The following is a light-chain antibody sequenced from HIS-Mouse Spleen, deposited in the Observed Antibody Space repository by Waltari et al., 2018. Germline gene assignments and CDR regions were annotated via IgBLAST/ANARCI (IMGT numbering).Light chain of an antibody. CDR3: QKYKSALRALT. CDR1: QGISNY. CDR2: AAS. Sequence: DIQMTQSPFSLSASVGDRVTIPRRASQGISNYLAWYQQKPGKVPKLLIYAASTLQSGVTSRCSGSRPRTDFTLTTSSLQHEDVATYYCQKYKSALRALTFGGGTKVEIK. V-gene: IGKV1-27*01. J-gene: IGKJ4*01.